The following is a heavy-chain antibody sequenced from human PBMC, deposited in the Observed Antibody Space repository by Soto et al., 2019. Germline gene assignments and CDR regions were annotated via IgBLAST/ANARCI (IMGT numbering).Heavy chain of an antibody. V-gene: IGHV4-31*03. CDR3: ARTKVGHSTPSHX. J-gene: IGHJ4*02. Sequence: SDTLSLTFSVSGVSISRVGNYWGWIRQHPGKGLELIGYMHYDGSTFHNPSLQSRVTISSDTSKNQFSLKVRSVTATDTAVYYCARTKVGHSTPSHXWGQGTLVTVSX. D-gene: IGHD1-26*01. CDR1: GVSISRVGNY. CDR2: MHYDGST.